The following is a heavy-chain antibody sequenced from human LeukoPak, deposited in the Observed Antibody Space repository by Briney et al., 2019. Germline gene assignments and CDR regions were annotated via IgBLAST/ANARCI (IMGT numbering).Heavy chain of an antibody. J-gene: IGHJ1*01. Sequence: GGSLRLSCAASGFTFSSYWIHWVRQAPGKGLVWVSRINSDGSSTTYADSVKGRFTISRDNAKNTLYLQMNSLRAEDTAVYYCARGSSSWSGYFQHWGQGTLVTVSS. CDR2: INSDGSST. D-gene: IGHD6-13*01. CDR3: ARGSSSWSGYFQH. CDR1: GFTFSSYW. V-gene: IGHV3-74*01.